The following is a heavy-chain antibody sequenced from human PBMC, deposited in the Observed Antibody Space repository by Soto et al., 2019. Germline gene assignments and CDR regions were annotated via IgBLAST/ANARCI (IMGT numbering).Heavy chain of an antibody. Sequence: SETLSLTCTVSVDSISSYYCSWIRQPPGKGLEWIGYIYYSGSTNYNPSLKRRVTISVDTSKNQFSLKLSSVTAADTAVYYCARGDTYYDFWSGYLNWFDPWGQGTLVTVSS. V-gene: IGHV4-59*01. CDR2: IYYSGST. CDR1: VDSISSYY. D-gene: IGHD3-3*01. CDR3: ARGDTYYDFWSGYLNWFDP. J-gene: IGHJ5*02.